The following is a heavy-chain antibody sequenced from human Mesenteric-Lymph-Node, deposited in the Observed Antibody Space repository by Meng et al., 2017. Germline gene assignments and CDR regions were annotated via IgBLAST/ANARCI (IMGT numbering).Heavy chain of an antibody. D-gene: IGHD1-26*01. CDR1: GDSISSYY. J-gene: IGHJ5*02. CDR3: ARGHPRMSGSYGWFDP. Sequence: QAQLQESGPGLVKASETLSLTCTVSGDSISSYYWSWIRQPAGKGLEWIGRIYSSGNTNYNPSLKSRVTMSVDTSKNQFSLKLNSVTAADTAVYYCARGHPRMSGSYGWFDPWGQGTLVTVSS. CDR2: IYSSGNT. V-gene: IGHV4-4*07.